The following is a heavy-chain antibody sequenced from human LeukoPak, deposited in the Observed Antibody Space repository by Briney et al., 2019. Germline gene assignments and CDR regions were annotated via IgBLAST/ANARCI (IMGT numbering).Heavy chain of an antibody. CDR2: ISWNSGSI. Sequence: GGSLRLSCAASGFTFDDYAMHWVRQAPGKGLEWVSGISWNSGSIGYADSVKGRFTISRDNAKNSLYLQMNSLRAEDTALYYCASDWQHDYWGQGTLVTVSS. D-gene: IGHD2-21*02. CDR3: ASDWQHDY. V-gene: IGHV3-9*01. J-gene: IGHJ4*02. CDR1: GFTFDDYA.